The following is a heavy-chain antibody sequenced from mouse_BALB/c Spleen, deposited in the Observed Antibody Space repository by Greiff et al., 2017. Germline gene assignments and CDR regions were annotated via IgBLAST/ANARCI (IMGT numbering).Heavy chain of an antibody. V-gene: IGHV1S137*01. CDR3: ARERGLRRFYYFDY. J-gene: IGHJ2*01. CDR1: GYTFTDYA. CDR2: ISTYYGDA. Sequence: QVHVKQSGAELVRPGVSVKISCKGSGYTFTDYAMHWVKQSHAKSLEWIGVISTYYGDASYNQKFKGKATMTVDKSSSTAYMELARLTSEDSAIYYCARERGLRRFYYFDYWGQGTTLTVSS. D-gene: IGHD2-4*01.